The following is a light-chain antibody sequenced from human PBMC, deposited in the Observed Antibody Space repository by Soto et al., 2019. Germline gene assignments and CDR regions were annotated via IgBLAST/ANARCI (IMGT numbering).Light chain of an antibody. V-gene: IGLV1-44*01. CDR1: ISNIGSNP. CDR3: SSYTTGSTLPWV. CDR2: RNN. J-gene: IGLJ1*01. Sequence: QSVLTQPPSASGTPGQRVTISCSGGISNIGSNPVYWHQHLPGTAPKLLVYRNNQRPSGVPDRFSDSKSGNTASLTIFGLQVEDEAVYYCSSYTTGSTLPWVFGTGTKVTVL.